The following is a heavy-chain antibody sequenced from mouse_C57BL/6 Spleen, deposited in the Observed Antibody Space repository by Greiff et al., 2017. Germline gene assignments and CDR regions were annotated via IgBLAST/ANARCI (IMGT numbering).Heavy chain of an antibody. CDR1: GFTFSDYY. J-gene: IGHJ4*01. CDR2: INSDGSST. CDR3: ARDSGYDEGYDMDY. V-gene: IGHV5-16*01. D-gene: IGHD2-2*01. Sequence: VQLKESEGGLVQPGSSMKLSCTASGFTFSDYYMAWVRQVPEQGLEWVANINSDGSSTYYLDSLKSRFSISRDNAKNILYLQMSRLKSEETATYYCARDSGYDEGYDMDYWGQGTSVTVSS.